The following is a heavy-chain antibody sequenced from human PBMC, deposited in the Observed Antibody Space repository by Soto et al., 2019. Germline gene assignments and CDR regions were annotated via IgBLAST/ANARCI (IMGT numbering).Heavy chain of an antibody. CDR2: MFYSGLT. V-gene: IGHV4-39*01. Sequence: SETLSLTCSVSGYSVTSSDYYWAWIRRPPGKGLEWIGSMFYSGLTYYNPSLKSRVTLSVDTSKNQFSVRLNSVTAADTAVYYCAPLSVSLSGPYGIHVWGQGPTVTVSS. J-gene: IGHJ6*02. D-gene: IGHD2-15*01. CDR3: APLSVSLSGPYGIHV. CDR1: GYSVTSSDYY.